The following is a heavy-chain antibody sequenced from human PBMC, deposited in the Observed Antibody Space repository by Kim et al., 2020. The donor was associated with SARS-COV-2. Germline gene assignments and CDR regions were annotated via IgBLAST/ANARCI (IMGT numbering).Heavy chain of an antibody. V-gene: IGHV4-59*01. D-gene: IGHD1-1*01. Sequence: SETLSLTCSVSGGSISTYYWSWIRQPPGKGLEWIGYIYNSETTSYNPSLKSRVTISVDTSKNQFSLKVTSVTPADTAVYYCARDLELERRDGYYYYHAMDVWGKGTTVTVSS. J-gene: IGHJ6*04. CDR1: GGSISTYY. CDR3: ARDLELERRDGYYYYHAMDV. CDR2: IYNSETT.